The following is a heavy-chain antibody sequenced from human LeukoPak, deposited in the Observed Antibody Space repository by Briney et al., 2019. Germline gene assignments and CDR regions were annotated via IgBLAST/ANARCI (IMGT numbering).Heavy chain of an antibody. Sequence: PGGSLRLSCSAAGFTFSSYAMHWVRQAPGKGLEYVSSITFNGDSTYYADSVKGRFTISRDNSKDTLYLEMSSLRAEDTALYHCVKDGSGTYSFDYWGQGTLVTVSS. D-gene: IGHD1-26*01. J-gene: IGHJ4*02. V-gene: IGHV3-64D*06. CDR1: GFTFSSYA. CDR3: VKDGSGTYSFDY. CDR2: ITFNGDST.